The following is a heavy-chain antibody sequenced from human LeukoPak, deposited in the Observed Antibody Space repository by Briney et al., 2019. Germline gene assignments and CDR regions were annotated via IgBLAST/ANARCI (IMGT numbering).Heavy chain of an antibody. CDR1: GFTLSNYW. Sequence: GGSLRLSCAASGFTLSNYWMSWVRQAPGKGLEWVANIKQDGSEKYYVDSVKGRFTISRDNAKNSLYLEMDSLRAEDTAVYYCATYCSSTNCLALWGQGALVTVSS. CDR2: IKQDGSEK. D-gene: IGHD2-2*01. V-gene: IGHV3-7*01. J-gene: IGHJ4*02. CDR3: ATYCSSTNCLAL.